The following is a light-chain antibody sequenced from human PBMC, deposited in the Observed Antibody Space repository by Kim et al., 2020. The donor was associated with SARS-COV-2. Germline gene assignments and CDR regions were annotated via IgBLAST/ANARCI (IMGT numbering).Light chain of an antibody. Sequence: DIQLTQSPSSVSASVGDRVTITCRTSRSVSNFLNWYQLKPGKAPTLLIYDLYALQSGVPSRFSGGGSGTAFTLTISSLQPEDFGTYYCHQTYRSPHTSGQGTRLEI. CDR2: DLY. V-gene: IGKV1-39*01. CDR1: RSVSNF. CDR3: HQTYRSPHT. J-gene: IGKJ5*01.